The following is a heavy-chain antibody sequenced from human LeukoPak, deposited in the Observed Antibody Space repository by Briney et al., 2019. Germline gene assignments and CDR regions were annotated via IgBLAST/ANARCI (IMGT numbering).Heavy chain of an antibody. Sequence: SETLSLTCTVSGGSISSGDYYWGWIRQPPGKGLEWIGSIFYSGSTYYNPSLKSRVTISVDTSKNQFSLKLSSVTAADTAVYYCARYYGSGTNWFDPWGQGTLVTVSS. V-gene: IGHV4-39*07. D-gene: IGHD3-10*01. J-gene: IGHJ5*02. CDR3: ARYYGSGTNWFDP. CDR1: GGSISSGDYY. CDR2: IFYSGST.